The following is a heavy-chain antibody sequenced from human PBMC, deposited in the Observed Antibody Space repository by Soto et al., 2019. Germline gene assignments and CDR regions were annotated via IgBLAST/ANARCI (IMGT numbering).Heavy chain of an antibody. V-gene: IGHV3-23*01. CDR2: ISGSGGST. D-gene: IGHD3-3*01. J-gene: IGHJ4*02. Sequence: EVQLLESGGGLVQPGGSLRLSCAASGFTFSSYAMSWVRQAPGKGLEWVSAISGSGGSTYYADSVKGRFTISRDNSKKTLYLEMNSLRAEDTAVYYCAKDPDFWSGLYYFDYWGQGPLVTVSS. CDR3: AKDPDFWSGLYYFDY. CDR1: GFTFSSYA.